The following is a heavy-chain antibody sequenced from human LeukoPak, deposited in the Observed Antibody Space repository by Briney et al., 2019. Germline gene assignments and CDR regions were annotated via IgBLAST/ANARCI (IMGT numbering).Heavy chain of an antibody. V-gene: IGHV1-8*01. CDR2: MNPNSGNT. Sequence: GASVKVSCKASGYTFTSYDINWVRQATGQGLEWMGWMNPNSGNTGYAQKFQGRVTMTTDTSASTAYMELRSLRSDDTAVYYCARLVRGVIYLDYYYYMDVWGKGTTVTVSS. D-gene: IGHD3-10*01. J-gene: IGHJ6*03. CDR1: GYTFTSYD. CDR3: ARLVRGVIYLDYYYYMDV.